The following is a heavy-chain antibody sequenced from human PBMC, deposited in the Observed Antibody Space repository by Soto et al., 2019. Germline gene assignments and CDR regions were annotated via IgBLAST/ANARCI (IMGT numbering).Heavy chain of an antibody. CDR2: IRHDGKNK. CDR3: ARDKGSDAPIDM. V-gene: IGHV3-33*01. D-gene: IGHD3-10*01. CDR1: GFTFSSYG. Sequence: LRLSCAASGFTFSSYGMHGVRQAPGKGLEWVAVIRHDGKNKYYADSVKGRFTISRDNSKSTLDLQMSSLRVEDTAVYYCARDKGSDAPIDMWGQGTMVTVSS. J-gene: IGHJ3*02.